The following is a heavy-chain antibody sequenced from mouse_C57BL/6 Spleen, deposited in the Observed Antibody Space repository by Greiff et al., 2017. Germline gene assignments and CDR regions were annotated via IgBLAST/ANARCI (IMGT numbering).Heavy chain of an antibody. V-gene: IGHV5-16*01. CDR3: AREIYYGNAMDY. J-gene: IGHJ4*01. Sequence: EVKLVESEGGLVQPGSSMKLSCTASGFTFSDYYMAWVRQVPEKGLEWVANINYDGSSTYYLDSLKSRFIISRDNAKNILYLQMSSLKSEDTATYYCAREIYYGNAMDYWGQGTSVTVSS. CDR1: GFTFSDYY. CDR2: INYDGSST. D-gene: IGHD2-1*01.